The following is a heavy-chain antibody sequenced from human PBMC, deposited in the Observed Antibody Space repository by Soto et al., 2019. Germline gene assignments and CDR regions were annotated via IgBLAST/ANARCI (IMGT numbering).Heavy chain of an antibody. CDR2: TYYRSRWYN. CDR1: GDSVSSNSAA. V-gene: IGHV6-1*01. D-gene: IGHD1-1*01. CDR3: AGTTSHQWYYMDV. J-gene: IGHJ6*03. Sequence: PSQTLSLTCAISGDSVSSNSAAWNWIRQSPSRGLEWLGRTYYRSRWYNDYAVSVRSRITVNPDTSKNQFSLQLTSVTPEDTAVYYCAGTTSHQWYYMDVWGKGTRVTVSS.